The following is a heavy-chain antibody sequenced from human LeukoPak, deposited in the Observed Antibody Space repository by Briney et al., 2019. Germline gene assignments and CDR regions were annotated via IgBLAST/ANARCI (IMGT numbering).Heavy chain of an antibody. CDR3: ARPDFSGFDWGFDF. CDR1: GGTFNTFA. V-gene: IGHV1-69*05. D-gene: IGHD5-12*01. CDR2: IIPFFGPA. J-gene: IGHJ4*02. Sequence: AASVTVSCKASGGTFNTFAISWVRQAPGQGLEWMGGIIPFFGPANYAQRFQDRFTITTDESTTTAYMELNSLTSDDTAVYYCARPDFSGFDWGFDFWGQGTLITVSS.